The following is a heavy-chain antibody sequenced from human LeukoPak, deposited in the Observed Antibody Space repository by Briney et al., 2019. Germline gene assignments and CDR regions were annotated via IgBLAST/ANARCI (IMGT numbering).Heavy chain of an antibody. J-gene: IGHJ4*02. CDR3: ARRGSGSSFDY. CDR2: IYYSGST. Sequence: SETLSLTCTVSGGSISSYYWSWIRQPPGNGLEWIGYIYYSGSTNYNPSLKSRVTISVDTSKNQFSLKLSSVTAADTAVYYCARRGSGSSFDYWGQGTLVTVSS. D-gene: IGHD3-10*01. V-gene: IGHV4-59*08. CDR1: GGSISSYY.